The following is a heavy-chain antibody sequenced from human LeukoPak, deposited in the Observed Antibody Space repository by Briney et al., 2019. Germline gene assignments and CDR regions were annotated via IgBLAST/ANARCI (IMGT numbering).Heavy chain of an antibody. D-gene: IGHD4/OR15-4a*01. Sequence: PGGSLRLSCVMSGFTFSNYAMNWVRQAPGKGLEWTSDISTNSGSTYHIVSVRGRFTISRDNSKNTLYLQMNSLRADDTAVYYCASGLYGGLFDNWGQGTLVTVSS. V-gene: IGHV3-23*01. CDR2: ISTNSGST. CDR3: ASGLYGGLFDN. J-gene: IGHJ4*02. CDR1: GFTFSNYA.